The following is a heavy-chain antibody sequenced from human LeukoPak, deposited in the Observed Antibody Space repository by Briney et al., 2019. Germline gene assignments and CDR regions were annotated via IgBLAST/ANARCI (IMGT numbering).Heavy chain of an antibody. J-gene: IGHJ4*02. V-gene: IGHV4-39*01. CDR3: ARQTGSGLFILP. CDR2: IYYSGSI. CDR1: GGSISSSSYY. Sequence: SETLSLTCTVSGGSISSSSYYWGWIRQPPGKGLEWIGSIYYSGSIYYNPSLKSRVTISVDTSKNQFSLKLSSVTAADTGVYYCARQTGSGLFILPGGQGTLVTVSS. D-gene: IGHD3/OR15-3a*01.